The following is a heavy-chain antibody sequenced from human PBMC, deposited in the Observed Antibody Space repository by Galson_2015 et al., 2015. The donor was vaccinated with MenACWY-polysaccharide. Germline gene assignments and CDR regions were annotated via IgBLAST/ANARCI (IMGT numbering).Heavy chain of an antibody. V-gene: IGHV1-2*06. CDR2: INPNDGGT. Sequence: SVKVSCKASGYTFTGYFMHWVRQAPGQGLEWMGRINPNDGGTSYAQKFQGRVSMTTDTSMNTAYMELSSLRSNDTAVYYCTRERSRVMDPWGQGTLVTVSS. D-gene: IGHD2-8*01. CDR3: TRERSRVMDP. J-gene: IGHJ5*02. CDR1: GYTFTGYF.